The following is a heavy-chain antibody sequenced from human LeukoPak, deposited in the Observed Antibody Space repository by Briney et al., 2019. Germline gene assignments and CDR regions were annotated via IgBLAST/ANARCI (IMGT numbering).Heavy chain of an antibody. Sequence: SETLSLTCTVSGGSISSYYWSWIRQSPGKGLEWIGYIDHTGITNYNPSLNSRVTISRDTSKNHFSLELSSATAADTAVYYCARYSSWYVLWGQGTLVTVSS. CDR1: GGSISSYY. CDR2: IDHTGIT. D-gene: IGHD6-13*01. J-gene: IGHJ4*02. V-gene: IGHV4-59*01. CDR3: ARYSSWYVL.